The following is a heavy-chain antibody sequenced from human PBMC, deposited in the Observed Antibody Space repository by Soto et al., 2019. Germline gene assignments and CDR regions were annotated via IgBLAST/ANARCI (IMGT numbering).Heavy chain of an antibody. Sequence: EVQLVESGGGLVKPGGSLRLSCAASGFTFSSYSMNWVHQAPGKGLEWVSSISSSSSYIYYADSVKGRFTISRDNAKNSLYLQMNSLRAEDTAVYYCARGVVPAAESAYWGQGTLVTVSS. V-gene: IGHV3-21*01. D-gene: IGHD2-2*01. J-gene: IGHJ4*02. CDR2: ISSSSSYI. CDR1: GFTFSSYS. CDR3: ARGVVPAAESAY.